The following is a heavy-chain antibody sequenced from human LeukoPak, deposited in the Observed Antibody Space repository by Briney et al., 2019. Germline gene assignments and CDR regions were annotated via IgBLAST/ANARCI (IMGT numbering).Heavy chain of an antibody. J-gene: IGHJ4*02. Sequence: SETLSLTCNVSGGSISSYYWSWIRQPPGKGLEWIGYMYYSGNTNYNPSLKSRVTTSVDSSKNQFSLKLSSVTAADTAVYYCATGRSIRYFDYWGQGTLLTVSS. CDR3: ATGRSIRYFDY. V-gene: IGHV4-59*08. CDR1: GGSISSYY. D-gene: IGHD3-9*01. CDR2: MYYSGNT.